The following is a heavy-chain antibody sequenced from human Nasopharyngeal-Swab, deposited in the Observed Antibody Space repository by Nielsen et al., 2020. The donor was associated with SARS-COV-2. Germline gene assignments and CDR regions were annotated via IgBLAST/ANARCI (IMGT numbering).Heavy chain of an antibody. CDR3: ARGLVNDYVWGSYRPGYYYYYMDV. Sequence: SETLSLTCAVSGGSFSGYYWSWIRQPPGKGLEWIGEINHSGSTNYNPSLKSRVTISVDTSKNQFSLKLSSVTAADTAVYYCARGLVNDYVWGSYRPGYYYYYMDVWGKGTTVTSP. CDR2: INHSGST. V-gene: IGHV4-34*01. J-gene: IGHJ6*03. CDR1: GGSFSGYY. D-gene: IGHD3-16*02.